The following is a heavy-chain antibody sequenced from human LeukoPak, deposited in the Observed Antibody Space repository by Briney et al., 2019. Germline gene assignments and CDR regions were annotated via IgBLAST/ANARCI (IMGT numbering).Heavy chain of an antibody. CDR1: GYTFTGYY. CDR2: INPNSGGT. CDR3: AREPARASNDAFDM. V-gene: IGHV1-2*02. Sequence: ASVKVSCKASGYTFTGYYMHWVRQAPGQGLEWMGWINPNSGGTNYAQKFQGRVTMTRDTSISTVYMELSRLRSDDTAVYYCAREPARASNDAFDMCGQRTMVTVSS. J-gene: IGHJ3*02.